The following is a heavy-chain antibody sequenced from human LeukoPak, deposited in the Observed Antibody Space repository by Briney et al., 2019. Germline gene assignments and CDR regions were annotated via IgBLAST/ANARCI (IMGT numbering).Heavy chain of an antibody. V-gene: IGHV4-4*07. J-gene: IGHJ5*02. D-gene: IGHD3-22*01. CDR2: IYTSGST. Sequence: SETLSLTCTVSGGSISSYYWSWIRQPAGKGLEWIGRIYTSGSTNYNPSLKSRVTMSVDTSKNQFSLKLSSVTAADTAVYYCARAVDGLYYNDSRGPKAPGDNWFHPRGQGTLVTVSS. CDR1: GGSISSYY. CDR3: ARAVDGLYYNDSRGPKAPGDNWFHP.